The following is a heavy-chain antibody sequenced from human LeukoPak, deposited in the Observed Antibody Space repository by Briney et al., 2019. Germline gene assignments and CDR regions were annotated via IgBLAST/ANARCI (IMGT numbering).Heavy chain of an antibody. CDR1: GYTFTSYD. D-gene: IGHD3-22*01. Sequence: ASVKVSCKASGYTFTSYDINWVRQATGQGLEWMGWMNPNSGNTGYAQKFQGRVTMTRNTSISTAYMELSRLRSEDTAVYYCARARDPYYYDSSGYFNWFDPWGQGTLVTVSS. J-gene: IGHJ5*02. CDR3: ARARDPYYYDSSGYFNWFDP. V-gene: IGHV1-8*01. CDR2: MNPNSGNT.